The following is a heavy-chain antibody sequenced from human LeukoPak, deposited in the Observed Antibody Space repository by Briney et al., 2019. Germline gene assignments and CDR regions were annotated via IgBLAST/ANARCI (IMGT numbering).Heavy chain of an antibody. CDR2: IYYSGST. CDR1: GGSISSSSYF. V-gene: IGHV4-39*01. J-gene: IGHJ5*02. CDR3: ARGVGATPHNWFDP. Sequence: SETLSLTGTVSGGSISSSSYFWGWIRQPPGKGLEWIGSIYYSGSTYYNPSLKSRVTISVDTSKNQFSLKLSSVTAADTAVYYCARGVGATPHNWFDPWGQGTLVTVSS. D-gene: IGHD1-26*01.